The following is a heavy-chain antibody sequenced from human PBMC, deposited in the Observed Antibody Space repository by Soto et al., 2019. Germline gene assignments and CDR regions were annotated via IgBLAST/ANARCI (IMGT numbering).Heavy chain of an antibody. CDR3: AKDLTSSYDSSGYYADY. CDR2: ISYDGSNK. J-gene: IGHJ4*02. V-gene: IGHV3-30*18. Sequence: GGSLRLSCAASGVTFSSYGMHWVRQAPGKGLEWVAVISYDGSNKYYADSVKGRFTISRDNSKNTLYLQMNSLRAEDTAVYYCAKDLTSSYDSSGYYADYWGQGTLVTVSS. D-gene: IGHD3-22*01. CDR1: GVTFSSYG.